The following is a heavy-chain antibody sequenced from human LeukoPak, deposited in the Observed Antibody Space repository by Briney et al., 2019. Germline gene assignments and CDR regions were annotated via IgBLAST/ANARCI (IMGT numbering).Heavy chain of an antibody. CDR2: IRYDGGEN. D-gene: IGHD2-21*01. J-gene: IGHJ4*02. CDR1: GFTFNRRG. V-gene: IGHV3-30*02. CDR3: AKDGDDCIDY. Sequence: GGSLRLSCAASGFTFNRRGMHWVRQAPGKGREWVAFIRYDGGENFYADFAKGRFTISRDNSKNTLSLQLNTLRAEDTALYYCAKDGDDCIDYWGPGTLVTVAS.